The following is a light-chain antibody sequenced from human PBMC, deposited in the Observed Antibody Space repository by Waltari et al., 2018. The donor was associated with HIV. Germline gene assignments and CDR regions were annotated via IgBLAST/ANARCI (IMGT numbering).Light chain of an antibody. CDR1: AGSKED. Sequence: SYELTQSPSVSVSPGPTARIAWFGEAGSKEDVQWYQCRTVQAPVMVIYETTKRSSRTSGRFSASRSGTTATLTITGVLTEDVADYFCQSADTSPSKAIFGGGTK. V-gene: IGLV3-25*03. CDR3: QSADTSPSKAI. J-gene: IGLJ2*01. CDR2: ETT.